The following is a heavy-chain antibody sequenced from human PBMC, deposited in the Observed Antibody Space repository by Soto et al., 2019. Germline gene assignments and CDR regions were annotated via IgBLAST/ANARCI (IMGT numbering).Heavy chain of an antibody. Sequence: EVQLVESGGGLVKPGGSLRLSCAASGFTFSSYSMNWVRQAPGKGLEWVSSISSSSSYIYYADSVKGRFTISRDNAKNSLYLQMNSLRAEDTAVYYCARVRYYDRSGLEDWGQGTLVTVSS. D-gene: IGHD3-22*01. CDR3: ARVRYYDRSGLED. J-gene: IGHJ4*02. CDR1: GFTFSSYS. CDR2: ISSSSSYI. V-gene: IGHV3-21*01.